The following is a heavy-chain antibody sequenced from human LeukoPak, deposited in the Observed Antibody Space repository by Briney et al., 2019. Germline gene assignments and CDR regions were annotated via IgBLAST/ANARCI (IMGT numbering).Heavy chain of an antibody. J-gene: IGHJ5*02. CDR2: INHSGST. D-gene: IGHD2-15*01. CDR3: ARGPSTRYCSGGSCYHANWFDP. CDR1: GGSFSGYY. V-gene: IGHV4-34*01. Sequence: SETLSLTCAVYGGSFSGYYWSWIRQPPGKGLEWIGEINHSGSTNYNPSLKSRVTISVDTSKNQFSLKLSSVTAADTAVYYCARGPSTRYCSGGSCYHANWFDPGAREPWSPSPQ.